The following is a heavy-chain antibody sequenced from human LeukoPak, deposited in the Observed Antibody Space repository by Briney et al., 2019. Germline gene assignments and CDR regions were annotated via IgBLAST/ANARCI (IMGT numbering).Heavy chain of an antibody. J-gene: IGHJ6*03. CDR3: ARHPGYYYHYMDV. V-gene: IGHV4-39*01. CDR2: IYCSGNT. Sequence: IPSETLSLTCTVSGVSISSSNSYWGWIRQPPGKGLEWIGSIYCSGNTYYNASLKSQVSISIDTSKNRFSLKLTSVTAADTAVYYCARHPGYYYHYMDVWGKGTTVSISS. CDR1: GVSISSSNSY.